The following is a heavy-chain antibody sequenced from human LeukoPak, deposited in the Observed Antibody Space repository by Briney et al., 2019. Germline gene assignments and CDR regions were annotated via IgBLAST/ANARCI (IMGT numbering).Heavy chain of an antibody. Sequence: SQALSLTCAISGDSVSSNSVTWNWIRQSPSRGLEWLGRTYYRSTWYNDYAVSVRGRITVNPDTSKNQFSLHLNSATPEDTAVYYCARRLTQYDCFDPWGQGILVTVSS. CDR3: ARRLTQYDCFDP. J-gene: IGHJ5*02. CDR1: GDSVSSNSVT. V-gene: IGHV6-1*01. D-gene: IGHD2-2*01. CDR2: TYYRSTWYN.